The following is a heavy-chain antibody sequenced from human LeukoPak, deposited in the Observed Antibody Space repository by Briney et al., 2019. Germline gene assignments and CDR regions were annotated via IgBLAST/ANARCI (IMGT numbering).Heavy chain of an antibody. J-gene: IGHJ4*02. CDR1: GFTFDDYG. Sequence: PGGSLRLSCAASGFTFDDYGMSWVRQAPGKGLEWVSGINWNGGSTGYADSVKGRFTISRDNAKNSLYLQMNSLRAEDTALYYCASWGQQLVYFDYRGQGTLVTVSS. V-gene: IGHV3-20*04. CDR2: INWNGGST. CDR3: ASWGQQLVYFDY. D-gene: IGHD6-13*01.